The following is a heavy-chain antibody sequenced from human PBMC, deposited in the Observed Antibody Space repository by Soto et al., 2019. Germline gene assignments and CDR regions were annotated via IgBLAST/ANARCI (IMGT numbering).Heavy chain of an antibody. D-gene: IGHD6-6*01. CDR1: GFTFSSYA. V-gene: IGHV3-30-3*01. J-gene: IGHJ4*02. Sequence: GGSLRLSCAASGFTFSSYAMHWVRQAPGKGLEWVAVISYDGSNKYYADSVKGRFTISRDNSKNTLYLQMNSLRAEDTAVYYCARIEGSRLGSSIAARRKRPDFDYWGQGTLVTVSS. CDR3: ARIEGSRLGSSIAARRKRPDFDY. CDR2: ISYDGSNK.